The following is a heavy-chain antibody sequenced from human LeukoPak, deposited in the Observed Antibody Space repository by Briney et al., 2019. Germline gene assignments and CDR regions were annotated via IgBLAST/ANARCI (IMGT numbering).Heavy chain of an antibody. CDR2: IYTRGST. J-gene: IGHJ5*02. D-gene: IGHD6-6*01. V-gene: IGHV4-4*07. CDR1: GGSISSYY. Sequence: SETLSLTCTVSGGSISSYYWSWIRQPAGKGLEWIGRIYTRGSTNFNPSLKSRVTISVDTSKNQFSLQLNSVTPEDTAVYYCARDVEYSSSSCWFDPWGQGTLVTVSS. CDR3: ARDVEYSSSSCWFDP.